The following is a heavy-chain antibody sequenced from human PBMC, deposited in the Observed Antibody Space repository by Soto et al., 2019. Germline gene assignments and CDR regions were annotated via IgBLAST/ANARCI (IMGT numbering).Heavy chain of an antibody. D-gene: IGHD2-2*01. CDR1: GYRFTSYY. CDR3: ARVPRYSFEIVQVPAVMFEDWFDP. V-gene: IGHV1-46*01. Sequence: DPVKVSCKAFGYRFTSYYKHWVRQAPGQGLEWMGIINPSGGSTSYAQKFQGRITINRDTSASTAYMELSDLRSEDTAVYYCARVPRYSFEIVQVPAVMFEDWFDPWVQGTLVTVSS. CDR2: INPSGGST. J-gene: IGHJ5*02.